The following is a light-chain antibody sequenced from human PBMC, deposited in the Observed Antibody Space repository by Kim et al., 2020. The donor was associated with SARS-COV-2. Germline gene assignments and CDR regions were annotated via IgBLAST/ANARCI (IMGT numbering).Light chain of an antibody. CDR1: SNNVGNQG. Sequence: KDLRQTATLPCTGNSNNVGNQGAAWLQQHQGHPPKVLFYRNNKRPSGISERLSASRSGNTASLTITGLQPEDEADYYCSAWDRSLRGWVFGGGTQLTVL. CDR2: RNN. CDR3: SAWDRSLRGWV. V-gene: IGLV10-54*01. J-gene: IGLJ3*02.